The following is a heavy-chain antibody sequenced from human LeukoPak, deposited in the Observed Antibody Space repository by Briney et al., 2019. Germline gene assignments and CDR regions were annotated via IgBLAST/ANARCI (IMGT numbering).Heavy chain of an antibody. CDR1: GFTFSSYG. Sequence: PGGPLSLSCTASGFTFSSYGMHWVRQAPGKGLEWVAFIRYDGSNKYYADSVKGRFTISRDNSKNTLYLQMNSLRAEDTAVYYCAKSAYSSSPVPFDPWGQGTLVTVSS. CDR3: AKSAYSSSPVPFDP. CDR2: IRYDGSNK. V-gene: IGHV3-30*02. J-gene: IGHJ5*02. D-gene: IGHD6-6*01.